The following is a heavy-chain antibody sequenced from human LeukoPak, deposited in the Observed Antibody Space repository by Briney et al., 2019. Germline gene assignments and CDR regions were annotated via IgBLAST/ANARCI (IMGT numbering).Heavy chain of an antibody. Sequence: SETLSLTCTVSGDSISSGSYYWSWIRQPAGKGLEWIGRIYTSGSTNYNPSLKSRVTISVDTSKNQFSLKLSSVTAADTAVYYCARYDYGDCWFDPWGQGTLVTVSS. J-gene: IGHJ5*02. V-gene: IGHV4-61*02. D-gene: IGHD4-17*01. CDR2: IYTSGST. CDR1: GDSISSGSYY. CDR3: ARYDYGDCWFDP.